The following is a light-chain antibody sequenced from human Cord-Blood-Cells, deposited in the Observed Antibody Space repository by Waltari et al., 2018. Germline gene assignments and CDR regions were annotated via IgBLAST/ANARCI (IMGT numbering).Light chain of an antibody. CDR2: GKN. CDR1: RLSSYY. CDR3: NSRDSSGNHYV. Sequence: SSELTQDPAVSVALGQTVRITCQGDRLSSYYASWYQQNPGQAPGLGIYGKNNRPSGIPDRFSGSISVNTASLTSTGAQAEDEADYYCNSRDSSGNHYVFGTGTKVTVL. J-gene: IGLJ1*01. V-gene: IGLV3-19*01.